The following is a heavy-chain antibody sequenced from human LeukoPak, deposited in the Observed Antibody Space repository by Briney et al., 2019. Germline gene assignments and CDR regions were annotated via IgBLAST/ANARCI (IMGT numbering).Heavy chain of an antibody. J-gene: IGHJ4*02. CDR2: IYYSGST. D-gene: IGHD5-18*01. Sequence: SSETLSLTCTVSGGSSSSSSYYWGWIRQPPGKGLEWIGSIYYSGSTYYNPSLKSRVTISVDTSKNQFSLKLSSVTAADTAVYYCASQIDTAMVSYFDYWGQGTLVTVSS. CDR1: GGSSSSSSYY. CDR3: ASQIDTAMVSYFDY. V-gene: IGHV4-39*01.